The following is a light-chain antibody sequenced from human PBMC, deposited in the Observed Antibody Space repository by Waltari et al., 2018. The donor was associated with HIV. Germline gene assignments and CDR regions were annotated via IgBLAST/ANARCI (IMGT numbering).Light chain of an antibody. V-gene: IGLV1-44*01. J-gene: IGLJ1*01. Sequence: SVLTQPPSASGTPGQRVTIPCSTISSHIGAHGVSWYHPLPGPAPKLLVYSTIHRSSGVPDRASVSKSGTSASLARGGLQSDDEADYYCATWDDNLDGRVFGTGTKVTV. CDR3: ATWDDNLDGRV. CDR1: SSHIGAHG. CDR2: STI.